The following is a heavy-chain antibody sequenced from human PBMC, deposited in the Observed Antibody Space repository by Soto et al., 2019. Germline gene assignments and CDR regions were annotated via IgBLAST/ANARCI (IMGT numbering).Heavy chain of an antibody. D-gene: IGHD6-13*01. Sequence: PSETLSLTCTVSGGSISSHYWSWIRQPPGKGLEWIGYIYYSGSTNYNPSLKSRVTISVDTSKNQFSLKLSSVTAADTAVYYCARHQSHSSSYVDPWGQGTLVTVSS. CDR1: GGSISSHY. J-gene: IGHJ5*02. CDR2: IYYSGST. V-gene: IGHV4-59*08. CDR3: ARHQSHSSSYVDP.